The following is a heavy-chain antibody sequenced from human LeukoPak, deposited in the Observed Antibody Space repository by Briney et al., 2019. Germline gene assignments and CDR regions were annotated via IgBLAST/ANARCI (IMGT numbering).Heavy chain of an antibody. V-gene: IGHV3-30-3*01. D-gene: IGHD5-12*01. CDR3: ARDLTPGYSGYDGDY. J-gene: IGHJ4*02. Sequence: GGSLRLSCAASGFTFTSYAIHWVRQAPGKGLEWVAVISYDGSNTYYADSVKGRFTISRDNSKNTLYLQMNSLRVEDTAVYYCARDLTPGYSGYDGDYWGQGTLVTVSS. CDR1: GFTFTSYA. CDR2: ISYDGSNT.